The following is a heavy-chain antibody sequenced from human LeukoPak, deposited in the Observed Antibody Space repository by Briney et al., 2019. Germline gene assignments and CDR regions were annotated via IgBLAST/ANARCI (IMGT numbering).Heavy chain of an antibody. Sequence: ASVKVSCKCSGGSFSSYAFSWVRQAPGQGLGWVGGIIPSFGTANYAQKLQGRVTITADESTSTAYMELSRLRSDDTAVYYCASRSWDGYSSSLSDFDYWGQGTLVSLSS. J-gene: IGHJ4*02. CDR1: GGSFSSYA. V-gene: IGHV1-69*13. CDR2: IIPSFGTA. CDR3: ASRSWDGYSSSLSDFDY. D-gene: IGHD6-13*01.